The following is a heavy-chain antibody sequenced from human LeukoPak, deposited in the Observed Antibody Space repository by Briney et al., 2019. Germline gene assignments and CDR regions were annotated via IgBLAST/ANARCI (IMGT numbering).Heavy chain of an antibody. CDR1: GFTDRSNY. CDR2: IYSGGST. D-gene: IGHD3-3*01. V-gene: IGHV3-66*01. J-gene: IGHJ4*02. CDR3: VRDDDFGFDH. Sequence: PGGALRLSCATSGFTDRSNYMNWVRQTPGKGLQWVSIIYSGGSTYYADFVRGRFIISRDDSKDTMYLQMNNLRAEDTALYYCVRDDDFGFDHWGQGTLVTVSS.